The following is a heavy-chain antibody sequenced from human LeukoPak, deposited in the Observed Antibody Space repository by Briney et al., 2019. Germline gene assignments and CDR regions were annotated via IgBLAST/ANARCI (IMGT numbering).Heavy chain of an antibody. V-gene: IGHV3-43*02. Sequence: GGSLRLSCAASGFSFDDYALHWVRQARGKGLEWVSLIIGDASSTYYVDSVKGRFTISRDKSKNSLYLQMNSLRTEDTALYYCAKDSSSWSFFDYWGQGTLVTVSS. D-gene: IGHD6-19*01. CDR1: GFSFDDYA. J-gene: IGHJ4*02. CDR2: IIGDASST. CDR3: AKDSSSWSFFDY.